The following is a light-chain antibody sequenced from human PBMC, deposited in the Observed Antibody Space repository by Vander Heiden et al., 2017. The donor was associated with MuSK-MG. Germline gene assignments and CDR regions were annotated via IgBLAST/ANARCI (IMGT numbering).Light chain of an antibody. V-gene: IGKV1-39*01. CDR2: AAA. J-gene: IGKJ4*01. CDR3: QQSDSTPALT. CDR1: QSISSY. Sequence: DIQMTQSPPSLSASVGDRVTITCRASQSISSYLNWYQQKPGKAPKLLIYAAASWQSGVPSRFSGSGSGTDITLTISSLQPEDFATYYCQQSDSTPALTFGGGTKVEIK.